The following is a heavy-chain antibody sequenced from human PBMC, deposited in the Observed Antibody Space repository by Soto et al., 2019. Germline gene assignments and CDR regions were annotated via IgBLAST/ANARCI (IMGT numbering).Heavy chain of an antibody. D-gene: IGHD1-26*01. CDR1: GGPLSSYY. CDR2: IYYSGST. J-gene: IGHJ4*02. Sequence: SETLSLTCTVSGGPLSSYYWSWIRQPPGKGLEWIGYIYYSGSTNYNPSLKSRVTISVDTSKNQFSLKLSSVTAADTAVYYCARNSGSYYKTLYYFDCWGQGTLVTVSS. V-gene: IGHV4-59*01. CDR3: ARNSGSYYKTLYYFDC.